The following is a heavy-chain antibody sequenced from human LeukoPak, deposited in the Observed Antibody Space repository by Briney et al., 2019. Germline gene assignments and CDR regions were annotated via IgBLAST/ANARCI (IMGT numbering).Heavy chain of an antibody. Sequence: GGSLRLSCAASGFTFSSYWMSWVRQAPGKGLEWVANIKQDGSEKYYVDSVKGRFTISRDNAKNSLYLQMNSLRAEDTAEYYCARDDWNAVYYYYYGMDVWGKGTTVTVSS. CDR2: IKQDGSEK. J-gene: IGHJ6*04. CDR1: GFTFSSYW. V-gene: IGHV3-7*03. D-gene: IGHD1-1*01. CDR3: ARDDWNAVYYYYYGMDV.